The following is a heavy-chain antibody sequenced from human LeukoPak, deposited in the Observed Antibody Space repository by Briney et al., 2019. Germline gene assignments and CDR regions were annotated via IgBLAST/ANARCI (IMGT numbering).Heavy chain of an antibody. J-gene: IGHJ1*01. D-gene: IGHD6-13*01. V-gene: IGHV3-23*01. CDR2: ISGSGGST. CDR1: GFTFSSYA. Sequence: GGSLRLSCVASGFTFSSYAMSWVRQAPGKGLEWVSAISGSGGSTYYADCVKGRFTISRDNSKNTLYLQMNSLRAEDTAVYYCATHSSSWYEYFQHWGQGTLVTVSS. CDR3: ATHSSSWYEYFQH.